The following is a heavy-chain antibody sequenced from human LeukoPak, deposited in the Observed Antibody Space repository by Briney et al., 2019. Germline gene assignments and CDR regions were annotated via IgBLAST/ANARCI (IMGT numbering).Heavy chain of an antibody. CDR1: GQSFTNYW. J-gene: IGHJ5*02. V-gene: IGHV5-51*03. CDR2: IHPLDSTT. Sequence: GESLKISCKASGQSFTNYWIGWVRQMPGKGLEWPGIIHPLDSTTLYTPSFQGQVTILADKSISTAYLQWSSLQPSDTAMYYCARRYYHSTEFDPWGQGTLVTVSS. D-gene: IGHD3-22*01. CDR3: ARRYYHSTEFDP.